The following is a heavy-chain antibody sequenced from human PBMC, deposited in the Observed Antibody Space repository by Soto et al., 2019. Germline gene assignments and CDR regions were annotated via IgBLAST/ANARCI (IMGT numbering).Heavy chain of an antibody. CDR1: GFTFSSYN. V-gene: IGHV3-48*01. J-gene: IGHJ4*02. D-gene: IGHD6-6*01. CDR3: ARDDSISPRLGY. Sequence: HPGGSLRLSCAASGFTFSSYNMNWVRQAPGKGLEWLSYNSSSSRTVYYADSVKGRFTVSRDNGRNSLYLQMDSLRVDDTAVYYCARDDSISPRLGYWGQGTLVTVSS. CDR2: NSSSSRTV.